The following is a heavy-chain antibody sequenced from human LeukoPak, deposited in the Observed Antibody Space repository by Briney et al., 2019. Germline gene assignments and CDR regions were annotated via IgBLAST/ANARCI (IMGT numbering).Heavy chain of an antibody. CDR3: AREVRGVISNWFDP. Sequence: ASVKVSCKASGYTFTGYYMHWVRQAPEQGLEWMGWINPNSGGTNYAQKFQGWVTMTRDTSISTAYMELSRLRSDDTAVYYCAREVRGVISNWFDPWGQGTLVTVSS. J-gene: IGHJ5*02. V-gene: IGHV1-2*04. D-gene: IGHD3-10*01. CDR2: INPNSGGT. CDR1: GYTFTGYY.